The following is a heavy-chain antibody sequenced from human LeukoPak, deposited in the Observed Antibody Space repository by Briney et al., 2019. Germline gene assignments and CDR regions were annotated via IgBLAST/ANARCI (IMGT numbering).Heavy chain of an antibody. CDR3: AKAIGYASGSYYTD. Sequence: ETLSLTCTVSGGSISSTGYYWGWVRQPPGKGLEWVSAISDSGGSTYYADSVKGRFTVSRDNSKNTLYLQMNSLRAEDTAVHYCAKAIGYASGSYYTDWGQGTLVTVSS. CDR2: ISDSGGST. D-gene: IGHD3-10*01. CDR1: GGSISSTGYY. J-gene: IGHJ4*02. V-gene: IGHV3-23*01.